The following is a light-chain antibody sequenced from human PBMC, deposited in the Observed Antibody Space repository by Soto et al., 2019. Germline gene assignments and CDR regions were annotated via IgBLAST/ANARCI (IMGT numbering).Light chain of an antibody. CDR2: GVF. V-gene: IGKV3-20*01. CDR3: QHYDGSPRT. J-gene: IGKJ2*01. CDR1: QSVRSNY. Sequence: ETVLTQSPGTVSLSPGERATLSCTTSQSVRSNYLVWYQQKPGQAPRLLIYGVFSRATGIPDRFSGSGSGTDFTLTISGLEPEDSAVYYCQHYDGSPRTFGQGTKLEI.